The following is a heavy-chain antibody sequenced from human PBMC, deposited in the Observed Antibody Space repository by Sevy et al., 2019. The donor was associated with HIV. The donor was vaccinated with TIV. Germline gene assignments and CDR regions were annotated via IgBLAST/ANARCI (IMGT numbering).Heavy chain of an antibody. D-gene: IGHD3-3*01. Sequence: GESLKISCAASGFTFSSYSMNWVRQAPGKGLEWVSYISSSSSTIYYADSVKGRFTISRDNAKNSLYLQMNSLRAEDTAVYYCARVAIRFLEWLLYDAFDIWGQGTMVTVSS. CDR1: GFTFSSYS. CDR3: ARVAIRFLEWLLYDAFDI. V-gene: IGHV3-48*01. J-gene: IGHJ3*02. CDR2: ISSSSSTI.